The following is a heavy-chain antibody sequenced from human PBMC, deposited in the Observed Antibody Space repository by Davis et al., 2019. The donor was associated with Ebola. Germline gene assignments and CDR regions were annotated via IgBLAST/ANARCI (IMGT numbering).Heavy chain of an antibody. Sequence: GESLKISCKASGYSFTDYWIGWVRQMPGKGLEWMGIIYPGDSRIRYSPSFQGQVTISADKSISTAYLQWSSLKASDTAMYYCARFLGYYDSSGYYDAYWYFDLWGRGTLVTVSS. CDR1: GYSFTDYW. J-gene: IGHJ2*01. CDR2: IYPGDSRI. V-gene: IGHV5-51*01. D-gene: IGHD3-22*01. CDR3: ARFLGYYDSSGYYDAYWYFDL.